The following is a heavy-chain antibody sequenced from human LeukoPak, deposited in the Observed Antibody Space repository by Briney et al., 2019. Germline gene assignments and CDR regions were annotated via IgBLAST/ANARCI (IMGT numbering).Heavy chain of an antibody. CDR2: INHSGST. V-gene: IGHV4-34*01. CDR3: ARGKGYCSGGSCRQDQFDY. Sequence: PSETLSLTCAVYGGSFSGYYWGWIRQPPGKGLEWIGEINHSGSTNYNPSLKSRVTISVDTSKNQFSLKLSSVTAADTAVYYCARGKGYCSGGSCRQDQFDYWGQGTLVTVSS. J-gene: IGHJ4*02. D-gene: IGHD2-15*01. CDR1: GGSFSGYY.